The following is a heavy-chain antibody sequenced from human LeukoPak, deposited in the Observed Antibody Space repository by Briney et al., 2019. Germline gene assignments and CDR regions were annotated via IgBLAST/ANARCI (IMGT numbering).Heavy chain of an antibody. D-gene: IGHD5-18*01. CDR2: ISYDGNNK. CDR1: GFTFSSYG. V-gene: IGHV3-30*18. J-gene: IGHJ4*02. Sequence: GRSLRLSCAASGFTFSSYGMHWVRQAPGKGLEWVAVISYDGNNKYYADSVKGRFTISRDNSKNTLYLQMNSLRAEDTAVYYCAKGRGYSYGSALDYWGQGTLVTVSS. CDR3: AKGRGYSYGSALDY.